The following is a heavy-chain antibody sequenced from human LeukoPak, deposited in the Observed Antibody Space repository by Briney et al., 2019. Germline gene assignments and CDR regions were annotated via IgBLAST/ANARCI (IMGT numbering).Heavy chain of an antibody. CDR2: IYSGGST. CDR1: GFTVSSNY. V-gene: IGHV3-53*01. D-gene: IGHD3-10*01. CDR3: ARDRANLGEFDY. J-gene: IGHJ4*02. Sequence: GGSLRLSCAASGFTVSSNYMSWVRQAPGKGLEWVSVIYSGGSTYYADSVKGRFTISRDNSKNTLYLQMNSLRAEDTAVYYCARDRANLGEFDYWGQGTLVTVSS.